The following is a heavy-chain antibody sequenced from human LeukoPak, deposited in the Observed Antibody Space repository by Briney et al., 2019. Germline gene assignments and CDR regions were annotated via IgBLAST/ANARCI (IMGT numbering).Heavy chain of an antibody. J-gene: IGHJ6*03. Sequence: SETLSLTCTVSGGSISEYYWSWIRQPPGKGLEWIGTIYHSGNTYYNPSLKTRVTISVDTSKNQFSLELTSVTAADTAIYYCARADYSSTWSHDYYYMDVWGKGTTVTVSS. CDR1: GGSISEYY. CDR2: IYHSGNT. D-gene: IGHD6-13*01. V-gene: IGHV4-59*12. CDR3: ARADYSSTWSHDYYYMDV.